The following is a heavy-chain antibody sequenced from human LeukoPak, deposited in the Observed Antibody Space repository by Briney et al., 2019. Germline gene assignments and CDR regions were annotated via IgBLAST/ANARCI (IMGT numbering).Heavy chain of an antibody. V-gene: IGHV1-2*06. CDR1: GYTFTGYY. J-gene: IGHJ1*01. Sequence: ASVKVSCKVSGYTFTGYYMHWVRQAPGQGLEWMGRINPNSGGTNYAQKFQGRVTMTRDTSISTAYMELSRLRSDDTAVYYCARGVLEQQLVSRWVIAEYFQHWGQGTLVTVSS. CDR3: ARGVLEQQLVSRWVIAEYFQH. CDR2: INPNSGGT. D-gene: IGHD6-13*01.